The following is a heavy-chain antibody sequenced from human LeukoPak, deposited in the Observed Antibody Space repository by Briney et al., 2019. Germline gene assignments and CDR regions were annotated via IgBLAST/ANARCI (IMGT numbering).Heavy chain of an antibody. CDR1: GGSISSYY. CDR3: ARRFIPGTIDY. D-gene: IGHD4-17*01. Sequence: SETLSLTCTVSGGSISSYYWSWVRQPPGKGLEWIGYIYYSGSTNYNPSLKSRVTISVDTSKNQFSLKLSSVTAADTAVYYCARRFIPGTIDYWGQGTLVTVSS. V-gene: IGHV4-59*08. J-gene: IGHJ4*02. CDR2: IYYSGST.